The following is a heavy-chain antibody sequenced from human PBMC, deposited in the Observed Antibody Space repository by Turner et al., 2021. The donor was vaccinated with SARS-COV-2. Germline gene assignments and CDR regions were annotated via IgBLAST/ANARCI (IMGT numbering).Heavy chain of an antibody. CDR1: GYTLTELS. Sequence: QVQLVQSGAEVKKPGASVKVSCKVSGYTLTELSMHWVRQAPGKGLEWMGGFDPEDGETIYAQKFQGRVTMTEDTSTDTAYMELSSLRSEDTAVYYCATGVAVTGTPSAYYYYYYGMDVWGQGTTVTVSS. J-gene: IGHJ6*02. V-gene: IGHV1-24*01. CDR3: ATGVAVTGTPSAYYYYYYGMDV. CDR2: FDPEDGET. D-gene: IGHD6-19*01.